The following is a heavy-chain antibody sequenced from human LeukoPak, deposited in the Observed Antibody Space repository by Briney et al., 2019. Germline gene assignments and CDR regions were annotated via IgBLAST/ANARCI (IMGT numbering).Heavy chain of an antibody. CDR2: INGDASNR. D-gene: IGHD3-22*01. Sequence: PGGSLRLSCAASGLTFNSYWMHWVRQVAGKGLVWVAHINGDASNRTYADSVKGRFTISRDNAKNTLYLQMNSLRVDDTAVYYCATHEVTIVTRSTFDYWGLGTLVTVSS. CDR3: ATHEVTIVTRSTFDY. J-gene: IGHJ4*01. V-gene: IGHV3-74*03. CDR1: GLTFNSYW.